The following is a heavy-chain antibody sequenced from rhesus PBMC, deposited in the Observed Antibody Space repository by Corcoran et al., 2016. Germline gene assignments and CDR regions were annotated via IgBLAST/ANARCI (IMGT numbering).Heavy chain of an antibody. Sequence: EVQLVESGGGLAKHGGSLSLSCAASGFTSSDSSMDWVRQAQGKGLEWVSRISNGGGRTWYADSVKGRFTISRENAKNTLYLQMNSLRAEDTAVYYCSRDGGYSKSYFDCWGQGVLVTVSS. V-gene: IGHV3-178*01. CDR1: GFTSSDSS. D-gene: IGHD5-42*01. CDR3: SRDGGYSKSYFDC. J-gene: IGHJ4*01. CDR2: ISNGGGRT.